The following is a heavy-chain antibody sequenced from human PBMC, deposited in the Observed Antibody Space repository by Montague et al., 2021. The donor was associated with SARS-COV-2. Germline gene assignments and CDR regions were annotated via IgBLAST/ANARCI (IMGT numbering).Heavy chain of an antibody. Sequence: SETLSLTCAVYGGSFSGHYWNWIRQPPGKGLEWIGEINHSGSTNNNPSLKSRVTMSVGTSKNQFSLKLSSVTAADTAVYYCARGARQGYGFRLGSFDYWGRGTLVTVSS. CDR3: ARGARQGYGFRLGSFDY. CDR1: GGSFSGHY. CDR2: INHSGST. D-gene: IGHD3-10*01. V-gene: IGHV4-34*01. J-gene: IGHJ4*02.